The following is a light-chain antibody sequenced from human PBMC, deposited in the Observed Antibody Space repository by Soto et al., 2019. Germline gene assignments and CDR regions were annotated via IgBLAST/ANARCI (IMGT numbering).Light chain of an antibody. Sequence: QSALTQPRSVSESPGQSVTISCTGSSSDVGDYDYVSWYQHHPGKAPKLMIYDVTKRPSGVPDRFSGSKSGNTASLTISGLQAEDEGDYYCCSYAGNYTVTFGGGTKLTVL. CDR2: DVT. V-gene: IGLV2-11*01. CDR1: SSDVGDYDY. J-gene: IGLJ2*01. CDR3: CSYAGNYTVT.